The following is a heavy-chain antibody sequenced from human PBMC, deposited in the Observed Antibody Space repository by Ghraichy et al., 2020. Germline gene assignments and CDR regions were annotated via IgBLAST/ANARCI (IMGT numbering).Heavy chain of an antibody. CDR1: GFTFDDYA. CDR3: AKEKSYGDFAFDY. D-gene: IGHD4-17*01. Sequence: GGSLRLSCAASGFTFDDYAMHWVRQAPGKGLEWVSGISWNSGSIGYADSVKGRFTISRDNTNNSLYLQMNSLRAEDTALYYCAKEKSYGDFAFDYWGQGTLVTVSS. V-gene: IGHV3-9*01. J-gene: IGHJ4*02. CDR2: ISWNSGSI.